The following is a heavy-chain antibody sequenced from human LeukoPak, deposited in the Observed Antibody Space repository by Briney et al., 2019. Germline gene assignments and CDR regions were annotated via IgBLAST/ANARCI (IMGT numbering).Heavy chain of an antibody. CDR3: ARGYALYSGRYIDFDY. Sequence: ASVKVSCKASGYTFTGHYMHWVRQAPGQGLEWMGWINPNNGGTNYAQKFQRRVTMTRDTSISTAYMELSRLRSDDTAVYYCARGYALYSGRYIDFDYWGQGTLVTVSS. CDR1: GYTFTGHY. CDR2: INPNNGGT. J-gene: IGHJ4*02. V-gene: IGHV1-2*02. D-gene: IGHD1-26*01.